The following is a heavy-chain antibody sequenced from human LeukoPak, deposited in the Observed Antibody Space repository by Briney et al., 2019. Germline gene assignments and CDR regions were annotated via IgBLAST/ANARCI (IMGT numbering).Heavy chain of an antibody. CDR1: GYTLSELS. CDR2: FDPEDAET. J-gene: IGHJ4*02. V-gene: IGHV1-24*01. CDR3: ARGGVVVPAATFDY. D-gene: IGHD2-2*01. Sequence: ASVKVSCKVSGYTLSELSLHWVRQAPGKGLEWMGGFDPEDAETIHAQKLQGRVTVTTDTSTSTAYMELRSLRSDDTAVYYCARGGVVVPAATFDYWGQGTLVTVSS.